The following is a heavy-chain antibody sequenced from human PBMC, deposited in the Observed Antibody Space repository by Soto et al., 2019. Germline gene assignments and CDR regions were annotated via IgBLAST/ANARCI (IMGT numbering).Heavy chain of an antibody. CDR1: GFTVSSNY. CDR2: IYSGGST. V-gene: IGHV3-66*01. Sequence: GGSLRLSCAASGFTVSSNYMSWVRQAPGKGLEWVSVIYSGGSTYYADSVKGRFTISRDNSKNTLYLQMNSLRAEDTAVYYCATPGLGDAFDIWGQGTMVTVSS. J-gene: IGHJ3*02. CDR3: ATPGLGDAFDI.